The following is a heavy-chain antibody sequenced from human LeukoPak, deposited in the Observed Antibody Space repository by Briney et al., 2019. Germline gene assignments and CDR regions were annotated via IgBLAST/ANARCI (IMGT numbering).Heavy chain of an antibody. Sequence: SVKVSCKASGGTFSSYAISWVRQAPGQGLEWMGRIIPIFGTANYAQKFQSRVTITACESTGTAYMELSSMRAEDTAVYYCAILEGGLDYWGQGTLVTVSS. D-gene: IGHD1-26*01. CDR3: AILEGGLDY. J-gene: IGHJ4*02. CDR1: GGTFSSYA. V-gene: IGHV1-69*13. CDR2: IIPIFGTA.